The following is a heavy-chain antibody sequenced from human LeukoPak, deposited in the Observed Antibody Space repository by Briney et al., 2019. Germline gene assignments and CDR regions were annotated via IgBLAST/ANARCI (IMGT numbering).Heavy chain of an antibody. CDR3: ARDPEAMTTVRYFDY. CDR2: IIPIFGTA. CDR1: GGTFSSYT. V-gene: IGHV1-69*13. D-gene: IGHD4-11*01. Sequence: SVKVSCKASGGTFSSYTISWVRQAPGQGLEWMGGIIPIFGTANYAQKFQGRVTITADESTSTAYMELSSLRSEDTAVYYCARDPEAMTTVRYFDYWGQGTLVTVSS. J-gene: IGHJ4*02.